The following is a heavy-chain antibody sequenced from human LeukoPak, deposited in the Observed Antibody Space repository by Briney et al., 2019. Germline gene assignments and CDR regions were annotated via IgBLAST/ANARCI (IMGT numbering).Heavy chain of an antibody. D-gene: IGHD1-14*01. V-gene: IGHV3-21*01. CDR3: ARVDGNLWQTVDYFDY. CDR1: AFSFSDYN. J-gene: IGHJ4*02. CDR2: ITSTGSYI. Sequence: PGGSLRLSCAASAFSFSDYNMNWVRQAPGKGLEWVSSITSTGSYIYYADSVKGRFTISRDNAKNSLYLQMNTLRAEDTAVYYCARVDGNLWQTVDYFDYWGQGTLVTVSS.